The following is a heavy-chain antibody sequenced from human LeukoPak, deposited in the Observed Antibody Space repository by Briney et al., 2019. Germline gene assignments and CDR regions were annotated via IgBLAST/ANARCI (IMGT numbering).Heavy chain of an antibody. CDR1: GYTFTSYG. J-gene: IGHJ6*02. CDR2: ISAYNDNT. CDR3: ARIATMVRGVIPVFRMDV. Sequence: ASVKVSCKASGYTFTSYGISWVRQAPGQGREWMGLISAYNDNTNYTQKLHGRVTLTTDTSSSTAYMKLRSLISDDTAVYYCARIATMVRGVIPVFRMDVWGQGTTVTVSS. D-gene: IGHD3-10*01. V-gene: IGHV1-18*01.